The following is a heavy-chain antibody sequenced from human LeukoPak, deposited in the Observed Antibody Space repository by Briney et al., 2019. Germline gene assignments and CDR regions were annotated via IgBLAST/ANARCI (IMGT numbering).Heavy chain of an antibody. Sequence: PSETLSLTCTVSGGSISSYYWSWIRQPPGKGLEWIGYIYYSGSTNYNPSLKSRVTISVDTSKNQFSLKLSSVTAADTAVYYCARHYANNWFDPWGQGTLVTVSS. CDR1: GGSISSYY. V-gene: IGHV4-59*08. J-gene: IGHJ5*02. CDR2: IYYSGST. D-gene: IGHD3-16*01. CDR3: ARHYANNWFDP.